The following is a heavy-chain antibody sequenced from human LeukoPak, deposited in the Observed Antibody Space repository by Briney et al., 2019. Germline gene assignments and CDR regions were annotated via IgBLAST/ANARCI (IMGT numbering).Heavy chain of an antibody. CDR2: INSEGSST. Sequence: PGGSLRLSCAASGFTFSSYWMHWVRQAPGKGLVWVSRINSEGSSTTYADSVRGRFTISRDNAKSTLYLHMNSLRAEDTAVYYCARVGGGVVTDYYYYYYMDVWGKGTTVTVSS. D-gene: IGHD3-16*01. CDR3: ARVGGGVVTDYYYYYYMDV. J-gene: IGHJ6*03. V-gene: IGHV3-74*01. CDR1: GFTFSSYW.